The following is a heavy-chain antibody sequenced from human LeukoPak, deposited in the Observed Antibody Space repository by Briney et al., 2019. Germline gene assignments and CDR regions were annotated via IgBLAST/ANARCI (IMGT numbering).Heavy chain of an antibody. J-gene: IGHJ6*02. Sequence: ASVTVSFKASGYTFTGYYMHWVRQAPGQGLEWMGRINPNSGGTNYAQKFQGRVTMTRDTSISTAYMEPSRLRSEDTAVYYCAREPLGRTRYYYYYGMDVWGQGTTVTVSS. CDR1: GYTFTGYY. D-gene: IGHD7-27*01. CDR3: AREPLGRTRYYYYYGMDV. V-gene: IGHV1-2*06. CDR2: INPNSGGT.